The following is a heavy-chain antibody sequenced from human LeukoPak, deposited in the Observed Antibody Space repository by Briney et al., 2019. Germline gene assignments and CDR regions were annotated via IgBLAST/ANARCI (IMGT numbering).Heavy chain of an antibody. CDR1: GYSFTTYW. V-gene: IGHV5-51*01. CDR2: IYAADFDT. CDR3: ARGGTATSRTFDN. Sequence: GESLKISCKGSGYSFTTYWIGWVRQMPGKGLEWMGIIYAADFDTRYSPSFQGQVTISADRSISTAYLQWSSLKASDTAMYYCARGGTATSRTFDNWGQGTLVTVSS. D-gene: IGHD1/OR15-1a*01. J-gene: IGHJ4*02.